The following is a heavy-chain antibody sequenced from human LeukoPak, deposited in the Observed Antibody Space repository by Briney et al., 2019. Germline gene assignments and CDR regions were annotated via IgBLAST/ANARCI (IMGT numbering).Heavy chain of an antibody. CDR1: GFTFSSYA. CDR2: ISYDGSNK. J-gene: IGHJ4*02. Sequence: PGGSLRLSCAASGFTFSSYAMHWVRQAPGKGREWVAVISYDGSNKYYADSVKGRFTISRDNSKNTLYLQMNSLRAEDTAVYYCARDLFYYGSGSYYNGIDYWGQGTLVTASS. V-gene: IGHV3-30*04. D-gene: IGHD3-10*01. CDR3: ARDLFYYGSGSYYNGIDY.